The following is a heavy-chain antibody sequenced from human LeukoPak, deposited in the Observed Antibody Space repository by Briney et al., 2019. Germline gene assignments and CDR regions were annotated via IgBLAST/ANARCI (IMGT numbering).Heavy chain of an antibody. V-gene: IGHV3-74*01. Sequence: GGSLTLSCAASGFTFSYYWMVWVRQAPGKGLVSVSRISSDGTSTTYADSVKGRFTVSRDNAKNTLYLQMNSLRADDTAVYYCARDDSNGVDYWGQGTLDTDSS. CDR3: ARDDSNGVDY. CDR1: GFTFSYYW. CDR2: ISSDGTST. J-gene: IGHJ4*02. D-gene: IGHD6-19*01.